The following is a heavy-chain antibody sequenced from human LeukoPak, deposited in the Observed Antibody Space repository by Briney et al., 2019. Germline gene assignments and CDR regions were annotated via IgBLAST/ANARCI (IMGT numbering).Heavy chain of an antibody. V-gene: IGHV3-21*01. D-gene: IGHD6-19*01. CDR3: SIYRYSSGWYTFYY. CDR2: ISSSSSYI. J-gene: IGHJ4*02. Sequence: GGSLRLSCAASGFTFSNFGINWVRQAPGKGLEWVSSISSSSSYISYADSVKGRFTISRDKAKNSLDLQMNSLRAEDTAVCYCSIYRYSSGWYTFYYWGQGTLVTVAS. CDR1: GFTFSNFG.